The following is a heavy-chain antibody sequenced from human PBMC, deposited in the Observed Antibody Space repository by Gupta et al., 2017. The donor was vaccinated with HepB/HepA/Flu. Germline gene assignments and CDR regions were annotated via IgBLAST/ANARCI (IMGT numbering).Heavy chain of an antibody. CDR2: IYHSGST. Sequence: QVQLQESGPGLVKPSGTLSLTCAVSGGSISSSNWWSWVRQPPGKGLEWIGEIYHSGSTNYNPSLKSRVTISVDKSKNQFSLKLSSVTAADTAVDYCARAGYDFWRGYYSSYFDYWGQGTLVTVSS. CDR3: ARAGYDFWRGYYSSYFDY. CDR1: GGSISSSNW. J-gene: IGHJ4*02. D-gene: IGHD3-3*01. V-gene: IGHV4-4*02.